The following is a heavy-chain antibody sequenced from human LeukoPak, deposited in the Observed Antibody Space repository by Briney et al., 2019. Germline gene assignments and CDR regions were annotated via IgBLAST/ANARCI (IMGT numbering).Heavy chain of an antibody. Sequence: GASVKVSSKASGGTFSSYAISWVRQAPGQGLEWMGGIIPIFGTANYAQKFQGRVTITADESTSTAYMELSSLRSEDTAVYYCARGNPLGYCSGGSCYFGLDYWGQGTLVTVSS. CDR1: GGTFSSYA. CDR2: IIPIFGTA. J-gene: IGHJ4*02. D-gene: IGHD2-15*01. CDR3: ARGNPLGYCSGGSCYFGLDY. V-gene: IGHV1-69*13.